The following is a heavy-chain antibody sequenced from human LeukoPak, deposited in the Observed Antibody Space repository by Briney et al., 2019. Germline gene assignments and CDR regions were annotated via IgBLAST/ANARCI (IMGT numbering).Heavy chain of an antibody. CDR2: INHSGST. D-gene: IGHD2-15*01. V-gene: IGHV4-34*01. J-gene: IGHJ4*02. Sequence: PSETLSLTCAVYGGSFSGYYWSWIRQPPGKGLEWIGEINHSGSTNYNPSLKSRVTISVDTSKNQFSLKLSFVTAADTAVYYCASAYGLGYCSGGSCYRRGWDYWGQGTLVTVSS. CDR3: ASAYGLGYCSGGSCYRRGWDY. CDR1: GGSFSGYY.